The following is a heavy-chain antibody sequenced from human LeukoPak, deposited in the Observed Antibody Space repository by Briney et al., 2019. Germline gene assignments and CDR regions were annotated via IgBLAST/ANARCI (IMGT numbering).Heavy chain of an antibody. Sequence: PGGSLRLSCAAPGFTFSDSYMSWIRPAPRKGLEWGSYISSSSRIAYYLGSVYGLFTISKDNAKNSLDLQMNTLRAEDTAVYYCARAPLGYCSSTSCYENLYGMDVWGQGTTVTVSS. D-gene: IGHD2-2*01. CDR1: GFTFSDSY. J-gene: IGHJ6*02. V-gene: IGHV3-11*01. CDR2: ISSSSRIA. CDR3: ARAPLGYCSSTSCYENLYGMDV.